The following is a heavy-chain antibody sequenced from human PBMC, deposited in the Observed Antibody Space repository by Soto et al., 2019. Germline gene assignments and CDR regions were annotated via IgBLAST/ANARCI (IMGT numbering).Heavy chain of an antibody. CDR1: GFTFSSYA. CDR2: ISGSGGST. Sequence: EVQLLESGGGLVQPGGSLRLSCAASGFTFSSYAMSWVRQAPGKGLEWVSAISGSGGSTYYADSVKGRFTISRDNSKNTLYLQMNSLRAEDTVVYYCAKGPHWELRYFDYWGQGTLVTVSS. D-gene: IGHD1-26*01. CDR3: AKGPHWELRYFDY. J-gene: IGHJ4*02. V-gene: IGHV3-23*01.